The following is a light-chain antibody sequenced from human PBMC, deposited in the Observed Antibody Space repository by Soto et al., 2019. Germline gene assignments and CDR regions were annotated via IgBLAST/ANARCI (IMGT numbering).Light chain of an antibody. CDR1: RSINSRY. V-gene: IGKV3-20*01. CDR3: HQYGYSPNT. CDR2: GAS. J-gene: IGKJ2*01. Sequence: EIVLTQSPGTLSLSPGERATLSCRASRSINSRYLAWYQQKPGQAPMLLIYGASSRATGIPDRFSGSGSGTDFTLTISRLEPEDFAVYHCHQYGYSPNTFGQGTKLETK.